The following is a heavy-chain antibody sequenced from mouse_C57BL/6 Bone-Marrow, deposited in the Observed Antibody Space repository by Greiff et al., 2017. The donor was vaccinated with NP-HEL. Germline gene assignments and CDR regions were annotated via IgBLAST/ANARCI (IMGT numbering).Heavy chain of an antibody. V-gene: IGHV1-85*01. Sequence: QVQLKQSGPELVKPGASVKLSCKASGYTFTSYDINWVKQRPGQGLEWIGWIYPRDGSTKYNEKFKGKATLTVDTSSSTAYMELHSLTSEDSAVYFCARMGNWAPSVYYYAMDYWGQGTSVTVSS. CDR1: GYTFTSYD. J-gene: IGHJ4*01. D-gene: IGHD4-1*01. CDR2: IYPRDGST. CDR3: ARMGNWAPSVYYYAMDY.